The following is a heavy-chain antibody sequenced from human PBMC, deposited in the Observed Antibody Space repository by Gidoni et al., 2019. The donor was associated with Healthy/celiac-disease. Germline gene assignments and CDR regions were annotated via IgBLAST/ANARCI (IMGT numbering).Heavy chain of an antibody. Sequence: QLQLQESGPGLVKPSETLSLTCTVSGGSISSSSYSWGWIRQPPGKGLEWIGSIYYSGSTYYNPSLKSRVTISVDTSKNQFSLKLSSVTAADTAVYYCARDNTAMVSYYGMDVWGQGTTVTVSS. CDR1: GGSISSSSYS. CDR2: IYYSGST. V-gene: IGHV4-39*07. J-gene: IGHJ6*02. D-gene: IGHD5-18*01. CDR3: ARDNTAMVSYYGMDV.